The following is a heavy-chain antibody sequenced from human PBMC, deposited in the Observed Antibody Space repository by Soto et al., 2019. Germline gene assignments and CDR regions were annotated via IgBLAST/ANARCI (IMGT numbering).Heavy chain of an antibody. Sequence: SVKVSCKASGGTFSSYAISWVRQAPGQGLEWMGGIIPIFGTANYAQKFQGRVTITADESTSTAYMELSSLRSEDTAVYYCARAYPITMIVVVTQSEYYFDYWGQGTLVTVSS. J-gene: IGHJ4*02. V-gene: IGHV1-69*13. CDR1: GGTFSSYA. CDR3: ARAYPITMIVVVTQSEYYFDY. CDR2: IIPIFGTA. D-gene: IGHD3-22*01.